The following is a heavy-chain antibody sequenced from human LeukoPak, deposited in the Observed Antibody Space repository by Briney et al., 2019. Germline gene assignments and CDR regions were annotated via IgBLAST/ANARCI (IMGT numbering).Heavy chain of an antibody. CDR1: GYIFTNYW. D-gene: IGHD3-22*01. Sequence: GESLKISRKGSGYIFTNYWIGWVRQMPGIGLEWMGIIYPGDSDFKYSPSFQGQVTISADKSISTAYLQWSSLKASDTAMYYCAARDDYYDSSGYYYWGQGTLVTVSS. CDR2: IYPGDSDF. V-gene: IGHV5-51*01. CDR3: AARDDYYDSSGYYY. J-gene: IGHJ4*02.